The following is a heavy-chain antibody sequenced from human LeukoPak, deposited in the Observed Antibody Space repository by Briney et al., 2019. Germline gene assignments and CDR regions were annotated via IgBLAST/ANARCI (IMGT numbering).Heavy chain of an antibody. Sequence: PGGSLRLSCAASGFTFSSYAMSRVRQAPGKGLEWVSAISGSGGSTYYADSVKGRFTISRDNSKNTLYLQMNSLRAEDTAVYYCAKDYRPDYGDYRFIYYFDYWGQGTLVTVSS. CDR1: GFTFSSYA. CDR2: ISGSGGST. D-gene: IGHD4-17*01. J-gene: IGHJ4*02. CDR3: AKDYRPDYGDYRFIYYFDY. V-gene: IGHV3-23*01.